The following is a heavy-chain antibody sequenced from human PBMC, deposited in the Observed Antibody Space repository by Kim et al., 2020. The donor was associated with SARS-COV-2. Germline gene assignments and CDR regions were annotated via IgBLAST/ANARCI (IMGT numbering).Heavy chain of an antibody. D-gene: IGHD6-19*01. V-gene: IGHV4-4*02. Sequence: SETLSLTCAVSGGSISSSNWWSWVRQPPGNGLEWIGEIYHSGSTNYNPSLKSRVTISVDKSKNQFSLKLSSVTAADTAVYYCARSSSGWYLGAFDIWGQGTMVTVSS. CDR3: ARSSSGWYLGAFDI. CDR1: GGSISSSNW. J-gene: IGHJ3*02. CDR2: IYHSGST.